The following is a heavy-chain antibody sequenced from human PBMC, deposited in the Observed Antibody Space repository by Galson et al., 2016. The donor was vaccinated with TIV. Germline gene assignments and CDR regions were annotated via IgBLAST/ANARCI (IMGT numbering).Heavy chain of an antibody. Sequence: SLRLSCAASGFTFSNYVMGWVRQAPGKGLEWVSSISDTGISRYYADSVKGRFTISRDNSRNMLYLRMNSLRAEGTALYFCAKFAMLGKIAIHFDYWGQGTLLTVSS. D-gene: IGHD2-2*02. V-gene: IGHV3-23*01. CDR3: AKFAMLGKIAIHFDY. CDR2: ISDTGISR. CDR1: GFTFSNYV. J-gene: IGHJ4*02.